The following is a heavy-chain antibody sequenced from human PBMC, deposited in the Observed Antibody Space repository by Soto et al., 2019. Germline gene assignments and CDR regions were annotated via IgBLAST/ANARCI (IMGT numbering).Heavy chain of an antibody. V-gene: IGHV3-30*18. J-gene: IGHJ6*02. CDR1: GFTFSSYG. CDR2: ISYDGSNK. D-gene: IGHD4-17*01. Sequence: QVQLVESGGGVVQPGRSLRLSCAASGFTFSSYGMHWVRQAPGKGLEWVAVISYDGSNKYYADSVKGRFTISRDNSKNTLYLQMNSLRAEDTAVYYCAKGGYGDGDYYDGMDVWGQGTTVTVSS. CDR3: AKGGYGDGDYYDGMDV.